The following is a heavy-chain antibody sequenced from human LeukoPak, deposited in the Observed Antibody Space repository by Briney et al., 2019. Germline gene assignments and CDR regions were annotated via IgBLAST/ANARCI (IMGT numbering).Heavy chain of an antibody. CDR3: ARHREPYYDFWSGYLPFFDY. V-gene: IGHV1-2*02. Sequence: ASVKVSCKASGYTFTGYYMHWVRQAPGQGLEWMGWINPNSGGTNYAQKFQGRVTMTRDTSISTAYMELSRLRSDDTAVYYCARHREPYYDFWSGYLPFFDYWGQGTLVTVSS. CDR2: INPNSGGT. D-gene: IGHD3-3*01. J-gene: IGHJ4*02. CDR1: GYTFTGYY.